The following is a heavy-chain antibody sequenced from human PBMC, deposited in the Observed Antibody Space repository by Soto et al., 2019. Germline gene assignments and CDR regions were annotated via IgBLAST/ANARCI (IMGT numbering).Heavy chain of an antibody. CDR2: IFYTGST. V-gene: IGHV4-59*01. CDR1: GASISGFY. D-gene: IGHD2-21*01. J-gene: IGHJ5*02. CDR3: AHFSDLEWFDP. Sequence: SETLSLTCTVSGASISGFYWSWIRKSAGKGLEWIGYIFYTGSTTYNPSLKSRVTISIDTSKNQFSLKLSSLTAADTAVYYCAHFSDLEWFDPWGQGTLVTVSS.